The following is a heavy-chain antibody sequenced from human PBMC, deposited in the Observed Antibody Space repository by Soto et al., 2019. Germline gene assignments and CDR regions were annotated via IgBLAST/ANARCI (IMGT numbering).Heavy chain of an antibody. CDR1: GGSISSGGYY. J-gene: IGHJ5*02. V-gene: IGHV4-31*03. CDR2: INYSGST. Sequence: KPSETLSLTCTVSGGSISSGGYYWSWIRQHPGKGLEWIGYINYSGSTYYNPSLKSRVTISVDTSKNQFSLKLSSVTAADTAVYYCARDRSGVDSSSYWYNWFDPWGQGTLVTVSS. D-gene: IGHD6-6*01. CDR3: ARDRSGVDSSSYWYNWFDP.